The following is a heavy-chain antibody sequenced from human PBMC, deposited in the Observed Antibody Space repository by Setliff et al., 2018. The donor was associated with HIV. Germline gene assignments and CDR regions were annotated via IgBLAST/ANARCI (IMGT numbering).Heavy chain of an antibody. CDR3: ARAGEYGDFDGFDY. V-gene: IGHV4-39*07. CDR1: GGSISSTNYY. Sequence: SETLSLTCIVSGGSISSTNYYWGWIRQPPGKGLEWIGSIYYSGSTHYNASLKSRVSISVDTSKNQFSLNLSSVTAADTAVYYCARAGEYGDFDGFDYWGQGTPVTVSS. J-gene: IGHJ4*02. D-gene: IGHD4-17*01. CDR2: IYYSGST.